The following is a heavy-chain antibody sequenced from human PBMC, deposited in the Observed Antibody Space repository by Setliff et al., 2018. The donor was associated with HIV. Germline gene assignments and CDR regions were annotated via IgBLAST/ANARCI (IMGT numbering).Heavy chain of an antibody. J-gene: IGHJ1*01. D-gene: IGHD5-18*01. CDR1: GGSFSGYY. CDR3: ARGGYSYGFGRHRAYFQY. V-gene: IGHV4-34*01. Sequence: SSETLSLTCAVYGGSFSGYYWSWIRQPPGKGLEWIGEVTHSGRTNYNPSLESRVTTSVDTSKNQFSLKLSSVTTADTAVFYCARGGYSYGFGRHRAYFQYWGQGTQVTVSS. CDR2: VTHSGRT.